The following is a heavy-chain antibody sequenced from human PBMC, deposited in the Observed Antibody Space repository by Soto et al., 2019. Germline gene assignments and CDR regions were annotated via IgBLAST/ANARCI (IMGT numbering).Heavy chain of an antibody. D-gene: IGHD3-9*01. J-gene: IGHJ2*01. CDR3: ARYRYDILTGRRDWYFDL. CDR1: GYTFTSYG. Sequence: ASVKGSCKASGYTFTSYGISLVRQAPGQGLEWMGWISAYNGNTNYAQKLQGRVTMTTDTSTSTAYMELRSLRSDDTAVYYCARYRYDILTGRRDWYFDLWGRGTLVTVSS. V-gene: IGHV1-18*01. CDR2: ISAYNGNT.